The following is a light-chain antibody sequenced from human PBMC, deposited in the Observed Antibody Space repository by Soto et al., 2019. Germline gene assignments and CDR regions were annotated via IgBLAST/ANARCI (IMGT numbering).Light chain of an antibody. CDR1: SSNIGRNP. CDR3: AAWDDSLNGLV. CDR2: NNN. Sequence: QSVLTQPPSASGTPGQRVTISCSGSSSNIGRNPVNWYQQLPGTAPKLLIYNNNQRPSGVPDRFSGSKSGTSASLAISGLQSEDEADYYCAAWDDSLNGLVFGTGTKLTVL. V-gene: IGLV1-44*01. J-gene: IGLJ1*01.